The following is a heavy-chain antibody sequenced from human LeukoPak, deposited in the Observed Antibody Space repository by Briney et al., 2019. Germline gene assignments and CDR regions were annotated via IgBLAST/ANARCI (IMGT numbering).Heavy chain of an antibody. Sequence: GASVKVSCKASGYTFTGYYMHWVRQAPGQGLEWMGRINPNSGGTNYAQKFQGRVTMTRDTSISTAYMELSRLRSDDTAVYYCARDPRLDSSGWYYGAFDIWGQGTMVTVSS. CDR1: GYTFTGYY. CDR3: ARDPRLDSSGWYYGAFDI. D-gene: IGHD6-19*01. J-gene: IGHJ3*02. V-gene: IGHV1-2*06. CDR2: INPNSGGT.